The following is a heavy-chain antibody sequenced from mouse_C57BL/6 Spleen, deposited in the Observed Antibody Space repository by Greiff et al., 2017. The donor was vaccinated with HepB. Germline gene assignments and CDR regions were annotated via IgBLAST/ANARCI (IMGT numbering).Heavy chain of an antibody. J-gene: IGHJ3*01. CDR2: IYPGDGDT. V-gene: IGHV1-82*01. CDR1: GYAFRSSW. CDR3: ARWGGAY. Sequence: QVQLQQSGPELVKPGASVKISCKASGYAFRSSWMNWVKQRPGKGLEWIGRIYPGDGDTNYNGKFKGKATLTADKSSSTAYMQLSSLTSEDSAVYFCARWGGAYWGQGTLVTVSA.